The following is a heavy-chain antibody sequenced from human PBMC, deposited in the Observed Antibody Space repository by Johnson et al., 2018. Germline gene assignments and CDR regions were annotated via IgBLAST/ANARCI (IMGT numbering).Heavy chain of an antibody. CDR3: AKEGVMGWEYYGPFEY. D-gene: IGHD2/OR15-2a*01. CDR1: GFTFSSYG. V-gene: IGHV3-30*18. J-gene: IGHJ1*01. Sequence: QVQLVQSGGGVVQPGRSLRLSCAASGFTFSSYGMHWVRQAPGKGLEWVAVISYDGSNKYYADSVKGRFTISRDNSKNTLFLQMNILRAEETAVYYCAKEGVMGWEYYGPFEYWGPGTLVTVSS. CDR2: ISYDGSNK.